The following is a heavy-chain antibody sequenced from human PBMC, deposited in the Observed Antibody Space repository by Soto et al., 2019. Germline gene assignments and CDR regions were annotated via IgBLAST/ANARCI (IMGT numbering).Heavy chain of an antibody. CDR1: GFTFSSYA. D-gene: IGHD3-10*01. V-gene: IGHV3-23*01. CDR2: ISGSGGST. Sequence: PVGSLRLSCAASGFTFSSYAMSWVRQAPGKGLEWVSTISGSGGSTFYADSVKGRFTISRDNSKNTLYLQMNSLRAEDTALYYCAKDPRVHYYGSGSSSYWGQGTLVTVSS. J-gene: IGHJ4*02. CDR3: AKDPRVHYYGSGSSSY.